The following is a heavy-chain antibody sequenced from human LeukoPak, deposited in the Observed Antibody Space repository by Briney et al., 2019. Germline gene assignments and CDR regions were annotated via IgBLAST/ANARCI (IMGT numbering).Heavy chain of an antibody. Sequence: GSVKVSCKASGYTFSDFYIHWVRPAPGQGLEYVGWITPKSGDTYSPQRFQGRVTMTRDASISTAYMELSSLRSDDTAVYFCARVRLADERAWAYWGQGTLVTVSS. CDR2: ITPKSGDT. D-gene: IGHD3-3*02. CDR3: ARVRLADERAWAY. V-gene: IGHV1-2*02. J-gene: IGHJ4*02. CDR1: GYTFSDFY.